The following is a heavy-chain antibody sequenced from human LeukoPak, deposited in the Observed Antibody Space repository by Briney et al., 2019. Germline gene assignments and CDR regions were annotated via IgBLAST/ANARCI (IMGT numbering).Heavy chain of an antibody. CDR2: INHSGSS. CDR3: RIVVVRGIDY. J-gene: IGHJ4*02. CDR1: GGSFSRYY. Sequence: SETLSLTCAVYGGSFSRYYWSWIRQPPGKGLEWIGEINHSGSSNYNPSLKSRVTISIDTAKNQFSLKLSSVTAADTAVYYCRIVVVRGIDYWGQGTLVTVSS. D-gene: IGHD2-15*01. V-gene: IGHV4-34*01.